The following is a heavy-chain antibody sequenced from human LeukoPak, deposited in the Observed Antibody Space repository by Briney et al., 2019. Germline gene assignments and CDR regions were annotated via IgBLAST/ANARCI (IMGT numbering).Heavy chain of an antibody. CDR1: GYTFTSYD. D-gene: IGHD5/OR15-5a*01. V-gene: IGHV1-18*01. CDR3: ARGLRYGSNYFDY. Sequence: ASVKVSCKTSGYTFTSYDINWVRQAPGQGVEWMGWISAYNGNTNYAQRLQGRVTMTTDTSTTTAYMELRNLRSDDTAVYFCARGLRYGSNYFDYWGQGTLVTASS. CDR2: ISAYNGNT. J-gene: IGHJ4*02.